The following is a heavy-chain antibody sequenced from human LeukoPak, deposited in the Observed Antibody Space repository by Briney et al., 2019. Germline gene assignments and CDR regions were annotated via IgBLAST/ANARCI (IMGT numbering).Heavy chain of an antibody. J-gene: IGHJ4*02. CDR2: ISAYNGNT. CDR1: GYTFTSYG. Sequence: ASVKVSCKASGYTFTSYGISWVRQAPGQGVEWMGWISAYNGNTNYAQKLQGRVTMTTDTSTSTAYMELRSLRSDDTAVYYCARDTGITMVRGAIYWGQGTLVTVSS. CDR3: ARDTGITMVRGAIY. D-gene: IGHD3-10*01. V-gene: IGHV1-18*01.